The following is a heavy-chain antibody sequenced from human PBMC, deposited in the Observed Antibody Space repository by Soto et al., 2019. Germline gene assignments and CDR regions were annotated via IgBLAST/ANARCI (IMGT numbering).Heavy chain of an antibody. V-gene: IGHV4-61*01. D-gene: IGHD6-19*01. CDR3: ARAHSSGRMSDY. J-gene: IGHJ4*02. CDR1: GGSVSSDSYY. Sequence: QVQLQESGPGLVQPSETLSLTCTVSGGSVSSDSYYWSWIRQPPGKGLEWLGYIYYSGSTNYNPSLKSRGTMSVDTSKNQFSLKLSSVTAADTAVYYCARAHSSGRMSDYWGQGTLVTVSS. CDR2: IYYSGST.